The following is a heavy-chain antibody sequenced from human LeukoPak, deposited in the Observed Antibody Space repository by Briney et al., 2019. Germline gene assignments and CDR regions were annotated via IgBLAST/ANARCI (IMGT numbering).Heavy chain of an antibody. V-gene: IGHV3-7*03. CDR2: IKQDGSEK. CDR3: ARVYGDYLSY. D-gene: IGHD4-17*01. J-gene: IGHJ4*02. Sequence: PGGSLRLSCAASGFTFSNYWMSWVRQAPGKGLEWVANIKQDGSEKYYVDSVKGRFTISRDNAKNSLYLQMNSLRAEDTAVYYCARVYGDYLSYWGQGTLVTVSS. CDR1: GFTFSNYW.